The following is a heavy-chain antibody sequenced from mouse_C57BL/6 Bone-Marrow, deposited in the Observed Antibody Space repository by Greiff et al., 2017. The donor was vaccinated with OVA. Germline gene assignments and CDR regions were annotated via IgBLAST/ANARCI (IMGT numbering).Heavy chain of an antibody. CDR1: GYAFSSSW. D-gene: IGHD3-2*02. J-gene: IGHJ3*01. Sequence: VQLQQSGPELVKPGASVKISCKASGYAFSSSWMNWVKQRPGKGLEWIGRIYPGNGDTNYNGKFKGKATLTADKSSSTAYMQLSSLTSEYSSVYFCARWGSCFPSWFAYWGQGTLLTVSA. CDR3: ARWGSCFPSWFAY. CDR2: IYPGNGDT. V-gene: IGHV1-82*01.